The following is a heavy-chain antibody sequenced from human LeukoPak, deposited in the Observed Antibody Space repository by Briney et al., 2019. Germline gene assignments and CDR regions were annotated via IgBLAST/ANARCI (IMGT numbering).Heavy chain of an antibody. V-gene: IGHV3-21*01. CDR3: ARDIDTSGYSYGFDY. CDR1: AFTFSSYS. D-gene: IGHD5-18*01. Sequence: GGSLRLSCAASAFTFSSYSMNWVRQAPGKGLEWVSSISSSSSYIYYADSVKGRFTISRDNAKNSLYLQMNSLRAEDTAVYYCARDIDTSGYSYGFDYWGQGTLVTVSS. CDR2: ISSSSSYI. J-gene: IGHJ4*02.